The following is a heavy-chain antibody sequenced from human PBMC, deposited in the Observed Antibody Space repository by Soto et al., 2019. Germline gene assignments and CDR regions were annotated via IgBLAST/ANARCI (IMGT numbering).Heavy chain of an antibody. D-gene: IGHD2-8*01. Sequence: SETLSLTCTVSGGSISSSDYYWGWIRQPPGKGLEWIGSIYYSGSTYYNPSLKSRVTISVDTSKSQFFLRLTSVTAAVTAVYSCARDKINGLFDYWGQGTLVTVSS. V-gene: IGHV4-39*02. CDR2: IYYSGST. J-gene: IGHJ4*02. CDR1: GGSISSSDYY. CDR3: ARDKINGLFDY.